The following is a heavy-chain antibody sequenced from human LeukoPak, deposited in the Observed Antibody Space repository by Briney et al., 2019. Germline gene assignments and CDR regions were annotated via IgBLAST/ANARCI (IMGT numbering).Heavy chain of an antibody. CDR1: GFTVSNNY. D-gene: IGHD3-10*01. J-gene: IGHJ4*02. Sequence: PGGSLRLSCAASGFTVSNNYMSWVRQAPGKGLEWVSVISSGGSTYYVDSVKGRFTISRDNSKNILYLQMNSLRAEDTAVYYCARDFRRASDYWGQGTLVTVSS. CDR2: ISSGGST. CDR3: ARDFRRASDY. V-gene: IGHV3-53*01.